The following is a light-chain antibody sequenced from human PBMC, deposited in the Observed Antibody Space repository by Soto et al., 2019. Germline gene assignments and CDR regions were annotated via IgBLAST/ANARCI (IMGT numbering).Light chain of an antibody. CDR3: TSYTSISTYV. CDR2: EVT. CDR1: SSDVGGYNY. J-gene: IGLJ1*01. V-gene: IGLV2-8*01. Sequence: QSLLTQPPSASGSPGQSVTISCAGTSSDVGGYNYVSWYQQHPGQAPKLMIYEVTKRPSGVPDRFSGSRSGNTASLTVSGLRAEDEADYYCTSYTSISTYVFGTGTKLTVL.